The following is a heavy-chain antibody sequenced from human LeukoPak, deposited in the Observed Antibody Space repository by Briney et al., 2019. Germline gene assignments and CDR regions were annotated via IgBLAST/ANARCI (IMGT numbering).Heavy chain of an antibody. Sequence: EASVKVSCKASGYTFTTHFIHWVRQAPGQGLQWMGMIKPSGGSAIYAQKFQGRVTMTSDTSTSTVYMELRSLRSEDTALYFCARERGELHRELDSWGQGTLVTVSS. CDR1: GYTFTTHF. D-gene: IGHD1-26*01. CDR2: IKPSGGSA. CDR3: ARERGELHRELDS. J-gene: IGHJ4*02. V-gene: IGHV1-46*01.